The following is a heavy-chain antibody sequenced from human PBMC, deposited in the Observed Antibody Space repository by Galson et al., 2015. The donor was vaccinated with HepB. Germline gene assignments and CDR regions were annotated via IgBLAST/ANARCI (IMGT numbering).Heavy chain of an antibody. D-gene: IGHD4-17*01. CDR3: AKGPATVTTSYFQH. J-gene: IGHJ1*01. V-gene: IGHV3-30*18. Sequence: SPRLPCAASGFTFSSYGMHWVRQAPGRGLEWVAVISYDGSNKYYADSVKGRFTISRDNSKNTLYLQMNSLRAEDTAVYYCAKGPATVTTSYFQHWGQGTLVTVSS. CDR1: GFTFSSYG. CDR2: ISYDGSNK.